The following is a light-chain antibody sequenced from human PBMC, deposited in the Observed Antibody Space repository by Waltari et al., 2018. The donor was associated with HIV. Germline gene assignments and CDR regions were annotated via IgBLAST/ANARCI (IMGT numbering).Light chain of an antibody. CDR1: QSLQHSNRKTY. Sequence: DIVMTQTPLSLSVTPGQPASISCKSNQSLQHSNRKTYLYWYLQKSGQPPQLLVYEVSNLFSGVPDRFSGSGSGTDFTLKISRVEAEDVGVYCCMQSLQIPRTFGGGTKVAIK. V-gene: IGKV2D-29*01. J-gene: IGKJ4*01. CDR3: MQSLQIPRT. CDR2: EVS.